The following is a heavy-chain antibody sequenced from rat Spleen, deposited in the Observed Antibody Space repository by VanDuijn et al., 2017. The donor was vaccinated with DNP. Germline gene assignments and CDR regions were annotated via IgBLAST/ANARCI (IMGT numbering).Heavy chain of an antibody. CDR3: AGSLGMDY. CDR1: GHSITSDY. Sequence: EVQLQESGPGLVKPSQSLSLTCSVTGHSITSDYWGWIRKFPGNKMEWIGHISYSDSTSYNPSLKSRISITKDTSNNQFFLQLNSVITDDTATYYCAGSLGMDYWGQGVMVIVSS. CDR2: ISYSDST. J-gene: IGHJ2*01. D-gene: IGHD1-7*01. V-gene: IGHV3-1*01.